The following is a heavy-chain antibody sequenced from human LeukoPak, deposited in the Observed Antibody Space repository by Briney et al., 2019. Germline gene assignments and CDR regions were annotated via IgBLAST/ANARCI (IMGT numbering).Heavy chain of an antibody. J-gene: IGHJ4*02. CDR3: ARDRSLGLDYDFWSGYYHFDY. CDR2: VYTSGST. CDR1: GGSISSYY. Sequence: PSETLSLTCTVSGGSISSYYWSWIRQPAGKGLEWIGRVYTSGSTNYNPSLKSRVTMSVDTSKNQFSLKLSSVTAADTAVYYCARDRSLGLDYDFWSGYYHFDYWGQGTLVTASS. V-gene: IGHV4-4*07. D-gene: IGHD3-3*01.